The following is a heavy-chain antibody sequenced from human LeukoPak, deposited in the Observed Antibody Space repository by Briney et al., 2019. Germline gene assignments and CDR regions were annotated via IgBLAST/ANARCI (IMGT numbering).Heavy chain of an antibody. CDR2: IYYIGST. CDR1: GGSISSYY. V-gene: IGHV4-59*01. Sequence: SETLSLTCTVSGGSISSYYWSWIRQPPGKGREWIGYIYYIGSTNYNPSLKSRVTISVDTSKNQFSLKLSSVTAADTAVYYCARGDNLYDFWSGYSFYFDYWGQGTLVTVSS. J-gene: IGHJ4*02. D-gene: IGHD3-3*01. CDR3: ARGDNLYDFWSGYSFYFDY.